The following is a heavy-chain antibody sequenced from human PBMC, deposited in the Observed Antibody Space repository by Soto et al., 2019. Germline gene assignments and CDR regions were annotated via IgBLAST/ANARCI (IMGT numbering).Heavy chain of an antibody. CDR2: IYYSGST. Sequence: SETLSLTCAVSGGSISSSNWWSWVRQPPGKGLEWIGEIYYSGSTTYNPSLKSRVTISVDTSKNQFSLKLSSVTAADTAVYYCARWPQLEPRFDYWGQGTLVTVSS. D-gene: IGHD1-1*01. J-gene: IGHJ4*02. V-gene: IGHV4-4*02. CDR3: ARWPQLEPRFDY. CDR1: GGSISSSNW.